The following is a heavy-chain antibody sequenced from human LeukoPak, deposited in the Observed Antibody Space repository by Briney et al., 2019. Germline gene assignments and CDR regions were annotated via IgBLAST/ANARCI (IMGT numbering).Heavy chain of an antibody. CDR3: AREARVVPAAILNY. V-gene: IGHV1-46*01. CDR2: INPSGGST. J-gene: IGHJ4*02. Sequence: ASVKVSCKASGYTFTSYYIHWVRQAPGQGLEWMGIINPSGGSTTYAQKFQGRVTMTRDTSTSTVYMELSSLRPEDTAVYYCAREARVVPAAILNYWGQGTLVTVSS. D-gene: IGHD2-2*02. CDR1: GYTFTSYY.